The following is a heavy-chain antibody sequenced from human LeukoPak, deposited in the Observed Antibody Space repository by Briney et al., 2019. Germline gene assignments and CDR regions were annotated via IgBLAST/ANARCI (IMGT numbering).Heavy chain of an antibody. Sequence: SETLSLTCTVSGGSISSSDYYWSWIRQPPGKELEWIASINYGGTTYYNPSLKSRVTISVDTSKNQFSLRLSSVTAADTAVYLCARYVVYGSGKYYFDYWGQGSLVTVSS. CDR3: ARYVVYGSGKYYFDY. CDR2: INYGGTT. J-gene: IGHJ4*02. CDR1: GGSISSSDYY. D-gene: IGHD3-10*01. V-gene: IGHV4-39*01.